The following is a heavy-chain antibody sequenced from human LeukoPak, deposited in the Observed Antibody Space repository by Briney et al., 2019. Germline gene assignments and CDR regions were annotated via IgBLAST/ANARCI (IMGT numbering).Heavy chain of an antibody. V-gene: IGHV1-69*05. Sequence: SVKVSCKASGGTFSSYAISWVRQAPGQGLEWMGGIIPIFGTANYAQKFQGRVTITTDESTSTAYMELSSLTTDDTAVYYCARDRAPNYYDFWSGPHNWFDPWGQGTLVTVSS. CDR2: IIPIFGTA. CDR3: ARDRAPNYYDFWSGPHNWFDP. D-gene: IGHD3-3*01. J-gene: IGHJ5*02. CDR1: GGTFSSYA.